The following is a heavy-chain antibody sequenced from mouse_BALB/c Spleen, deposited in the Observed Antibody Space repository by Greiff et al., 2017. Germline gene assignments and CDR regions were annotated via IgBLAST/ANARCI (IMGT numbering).Heavy chain of an antibody. CDR3: ARRGFAMDY. Sequence: VQLKESGAELVRPGALVKLSCKASGFNIKDYYMHWVKQRPEQGLEWIGWIDPENGNTIYDPKFQGKASITADTSSNTAYLQLSSLTSEDTAVYYCARRGFAMDYWGQGTSDTVSS. CDR2: IDPENGNT. V-gene: IGHV14-1*02. CDR1: GFNIKDYY. J-gene: IGHJ4*01.